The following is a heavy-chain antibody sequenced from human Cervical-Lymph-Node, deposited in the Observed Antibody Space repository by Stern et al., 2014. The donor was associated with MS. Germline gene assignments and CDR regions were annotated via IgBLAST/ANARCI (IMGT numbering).Heavy chain of an antibody. V-gene: IGHV3-33*01. Sequence: QVQLVESGGGVVQPGRSLRLSCAASGFSFSRYAMHWVRQAPGKGLEWVALIWYDGSNPYYADSVTGRFTISRDNFKNTLYLQMNSLRAEDPAVYYCASAYSSSHYYFDYLGQGTLVTVSS. D-gene: IGHD6-13*01. CDR3: ASAYSSSHYYFDY. CDR1: GFSFSRYA. J-gene: IGHJ4*02. CDR2: IWYDGSNP.